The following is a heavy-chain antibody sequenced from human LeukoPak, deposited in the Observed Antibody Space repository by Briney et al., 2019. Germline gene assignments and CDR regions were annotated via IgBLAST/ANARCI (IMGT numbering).Heavy chain of an antibody. CDR1: GFTFSSYS. J-gene: IGHJ5*02. D-gene: IGHD2-2*01. CDR3: ARDLRDIVVVPAAPGFP. CDR2: ISSSSSHI. Sequence: GGSLRLSCSASGFTFSSYSMNWVRQAPGKGLEWVSSISSSSSHIYYADSVKGRFTISRDNARNSLYLQMNSLRAEDTAVYYCARDLRDIVVVPAAPGFPWGQGTLVTVSS. V-gene: IGHV3-21*01.